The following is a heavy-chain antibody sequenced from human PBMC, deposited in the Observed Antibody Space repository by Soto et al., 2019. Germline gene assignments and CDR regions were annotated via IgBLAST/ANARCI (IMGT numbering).Heavy chain of an antibody. J-gene: IGHJ4*02. Sequence: GGSLRLSCAASGFTFSNYGIHWVRQAPGKGLEWVAVISHDGNKEYYADSVKGRFTVSRDNSKKTVYLQMNSLRAEDTAMYYCAKVAPSIRTLWGFDHWGPGTLVTVSS. V-gene: IGHV3-30*18. CDR2: ISHDGNKE. D-gene: IGHD2-21*01. CDR3: AKVAPSIRTLWGFDH. CDR1: GFTFSNYG.